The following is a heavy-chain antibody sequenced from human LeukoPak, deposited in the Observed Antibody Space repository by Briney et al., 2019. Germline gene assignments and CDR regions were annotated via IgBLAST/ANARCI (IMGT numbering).Heavy chain of an antibody. D-gene: IGHD4-17*01. CDR1: GFTFSNFA. J-gene: IGHJ4*02. Sequence: QPGGSLRLSCAASGFTFSNFAMSWVRQVPGKGLEWVSGITSGGDQTFYADSVKGRFTVSRDNSENTVSLQMNSLRAEDTAVYYCAKDYPFVAAVTPPLFDYWGQGTLVTVSS. CDR2: ITSGGDQT. CDR3: AKDYPFVAAVTPPLFDY. V-gene: IGHV3-23*01.